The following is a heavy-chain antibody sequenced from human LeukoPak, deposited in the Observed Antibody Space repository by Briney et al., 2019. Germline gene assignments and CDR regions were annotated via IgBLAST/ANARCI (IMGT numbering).Heavy chain of an antibody. CDR3: ARFKGEMATIGP. CDR2: IIPIFGTA. Sequence: SVKVSCKASGGTFSSYAISWVRQAPGQGLEWMGGIIPIFGTANYAQRFQGRVTITADESTSTAYMELSSLRSEDTAVYYCARFKGEMATIGPWGQGTLVTVSS. D-gene: IGHD5-24*01. V-gene: IGHV1-69*13. J-gene: IGHJ5*02. CDR1: GGTFSSYA.